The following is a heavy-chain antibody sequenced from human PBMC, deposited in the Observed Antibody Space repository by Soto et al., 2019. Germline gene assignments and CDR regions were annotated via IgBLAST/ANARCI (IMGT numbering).Heavy chain of an antibody. CDR2: INSGGKTI. J-gene: IGHJ4*02. Sequence: QLVESGGGLVQPGGSLRLSCAASEFTFNTYDMNWVRQAPGKGLEWISYINSGGKTIYYADSVEGRFTVSRDNAKRSLYPQRNNLKPEYTAVCFCASPAVQSSGWYDWGQGTLVNVSS. D-gene: IGHD6-13*01. CDR1: EFTFNTYD. CDR3: ASPAVQSSGWYD. V-gene: IGHV3-48*03.